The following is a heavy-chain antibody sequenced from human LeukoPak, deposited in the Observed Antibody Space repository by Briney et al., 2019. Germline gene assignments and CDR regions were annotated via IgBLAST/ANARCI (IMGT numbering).Heavy chain of an antibody. CDR1: GGSMSSYY. V-gene: IGHV4-59*01. D-gene: IGHD6-19*01. CDR2: IYYSGST. Sequence: SETLSLTCTVSGGSMSSYYWNWIRQPPGKGLEWIGYIYYSGSTNYNPSLKSRVTISVDTSKNQFSLKLSSVTAADTAVYYCARTGSSGWYPSDYYYYMDVWGKGTTVTVSS. J-gene: IGHJ6*03. CDR3: ARTGSSGWYPSDYYYYMDV.